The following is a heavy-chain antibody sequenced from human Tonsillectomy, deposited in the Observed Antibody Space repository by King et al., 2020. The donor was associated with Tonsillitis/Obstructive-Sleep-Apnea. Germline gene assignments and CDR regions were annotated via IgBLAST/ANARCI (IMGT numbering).Heavy chain of an antibody. CDR1: GFTFSSYE. CDR3: ARGLEYSYGYDF. V-gene: IGHV3-48*03. J-gene: IGHJ4*02. Sequence: VQLVESGGGLVQPGGSLRLSCAASGFTFSSYEMNWVRQAPGKGLEWVSYISSNGRTMFYADSVKGRFTISRDNAKNSLYLQMNSLRAEDTAFYYCARGLEYSYGYDFWGQGALVTVSS. D-gene: IGHD5-18*01. CDR2: ISSNGRTM.